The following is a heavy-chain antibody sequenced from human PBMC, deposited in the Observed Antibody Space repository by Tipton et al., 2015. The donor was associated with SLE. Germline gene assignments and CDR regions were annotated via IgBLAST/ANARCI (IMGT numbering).Heavy chain of an antibody. V-gene: IGHV4-59*07. D-gene: IGHD3-10*01. CDR2: IYYSGST. CDR1: GGSISSYY. CDR3: ARAQNYYGSGSYPDY. Sequence: TLSLTCTVSGGSISSYYWSWIRQPPGKGLEWIGYIYYSGSTNYNPSLKSRVTISVDTSKNQFSLKLSSVTAADTAVYYCARAQNYYGSGSYPDYWGQGTLLTVSS. J-gene: IGHJ4*02.